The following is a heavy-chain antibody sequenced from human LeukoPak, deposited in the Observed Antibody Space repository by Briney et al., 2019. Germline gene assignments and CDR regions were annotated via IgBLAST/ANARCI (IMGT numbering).Heavy chain of an antibody. V-gene: IGHV3-15*04. Sequence: GGSLRLSCAASGFSFINVRVTWVRQAPGKGLEWVGHIESKTDGGATDYAAPVKGRFTISRDDSKNTLYLQMNSLRAEDTAVYYCARVGPYGSGSYYRDYYYYYMDVWGKGTTVTISS. D-gene: IGHD3-10*01. J-gene: IGHJ6*03. CDR1: GFSFINVR. CDR3: ARVGPYGSGSYYRDYYYYYMDV. CDR2: IESKTDGGAT.